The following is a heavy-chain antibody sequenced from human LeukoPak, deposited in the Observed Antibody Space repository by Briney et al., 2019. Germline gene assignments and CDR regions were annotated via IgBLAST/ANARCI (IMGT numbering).Heavy chain of an antibody. Sequence: ASVKVSCKASGYTFTSYGISWVRQAPGQGLEWMGRIIPILGIANYAQKFQGRVTITADKSTSTAYMELSSLRSEDTAVYYCARSLLWDAFDIWGQGTMVTVSS. CDR1: GYTFTSYG. J-gene: IGHJ3*02. D-gene: IGHD3-10*01. V-gene: IGHV1-69*04. CDR3: ARSLLWDAFDI. CDR2: IIPILGIA.